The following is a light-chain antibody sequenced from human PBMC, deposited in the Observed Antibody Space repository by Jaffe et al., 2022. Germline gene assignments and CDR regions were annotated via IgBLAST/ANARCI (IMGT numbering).Light chain of an antibody. CDR1: QSVLYSSNNKNY. V-gene: IGKV4-1*01. CDR2: WAS. Sequence: DIVMIQSPDSLAVSLGERATINCKSSQSVLYSSNNKNYLAWYQQKPGQSPKLLIYWASTRESGVPDRFSGSGSGTDFTLTISSLQAEDVAVYYCQQYYSTPWTFGQGTKVEIK. J-gene: IGKJ1*01. CDR3: QQYYSTPWT.